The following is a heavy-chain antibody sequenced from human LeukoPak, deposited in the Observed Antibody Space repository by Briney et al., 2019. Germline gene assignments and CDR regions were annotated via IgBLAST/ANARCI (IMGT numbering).Heavy chain of an antibody. Sequence: GGSLRLSCTTSGFTFGDYSMSWVRQAPGKGLEWVGFIRSKAYGGTTDYAASVKGRFTISRDDSKSIAYLQMNSLKTEDTAVYYCAKEAASGYYRTSDYWGQGTLVTVSS. CDR2: IRSKAYGGTT. D-gene: IGHD5-12*01. CDR1: GFTFGDYS. V-gene: IGHV3-49*04. CDR3: AKEAASGYYRTSDY. J-gene: IGHJ4*02.